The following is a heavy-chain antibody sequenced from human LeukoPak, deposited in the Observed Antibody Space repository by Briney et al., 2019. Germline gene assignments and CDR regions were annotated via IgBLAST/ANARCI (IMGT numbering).Heavy chain of an antibody. D-gene: IGHD3-3*01. J-gene: IGHJ4*02. CDR1: GFTFSSYS. Sequence: GGSLRLSCAASGFTFSSYSMNWVRQAPGKGLEWVSYISSSSSTIYYADSVKGRFTISRDNAKDSLYLQMNSLRAEDTAVYYCARDLGYYDFWSGYYGYEPFDYWGQGTLVTVSS. V-gene: IGHV3-48*01. CDR2: ISSSSSTI. CDR3: ARDLGYYDFWSGYYGYEPFDY.